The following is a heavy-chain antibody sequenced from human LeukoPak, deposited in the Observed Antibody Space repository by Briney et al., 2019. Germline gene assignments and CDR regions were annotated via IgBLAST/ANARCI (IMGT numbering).Heavy chain of an antibody. Sequence: PSETLSLTCTVSGGSISSYYWSWIRQPPGKGLEWIGYICYSGSTNYNPSLKSRVTISVDTSKNQFSLKLSSVTAADTAVYYCARAHYYGSGRPYYFDYWGQGTLVTVSS. CDR2: ICYSGST. V-gene: IGHV4-59*01. CDR1: GGSISSYY. J-gene: IGHJ4*02. D-gene: IGHD3-10*01. CDR3: ARAHYYGSGRPYYFDY.